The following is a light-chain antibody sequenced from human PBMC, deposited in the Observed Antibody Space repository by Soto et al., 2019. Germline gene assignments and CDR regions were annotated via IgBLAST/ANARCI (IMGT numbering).Light chain of an antibody. V-gene: IGLV2-14*01. CDR1: SIDVGGYEF. Sequence: QSVLTQPASVSGSPGQSITISCTGTSIDVGGYEFVSWCQQHPDNATKLIIYDVSDRPSGESSRFSGSKSANTASLTISGLQAEDEADYYCSSYTSSGTYGFGTGTKVTVL. CDR3: SSYTSSGTYG. J-gene: IGLJ1*01. CDR2: DVS.